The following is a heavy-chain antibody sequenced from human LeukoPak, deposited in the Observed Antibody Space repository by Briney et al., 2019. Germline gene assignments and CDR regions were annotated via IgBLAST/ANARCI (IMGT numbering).Heavy chain of an antibody. J-gene: IGHJ4*02. Sequence: PGGSLRLSCAASGFTFSTYAMSWVRQAPGKGLEWVSTISTSGDSTYYADSVKGRFTISRDNSKNTLYLQMNSLRAEDTAVYYCAKGTVTTRGYFDYWGQGTLVTVSS. CDR3: AKGTVTTRGYFDY. D-gene: IGHD4-17*01. CDR1: GFTFSTYA. V-gene: IGHV3-23*01. CDR2: ISTSGDST.